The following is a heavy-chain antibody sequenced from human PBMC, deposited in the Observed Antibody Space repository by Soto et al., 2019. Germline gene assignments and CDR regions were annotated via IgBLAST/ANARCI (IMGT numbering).Heavy chain of an antibody. Sequence: QLQLQESGPGLVKPSETLSLTCTVSGGSISSSSYYWGWIRQPPGQGLEWLGTIYSLGNTYYNPSLKSRGTISLDKSKSQLFLKLSSVTAPDTAVYYCARQIYDSSGYYYAYWGQGTLVTVSS. CDR1: GGSISSSSYY. CDR2: IYSLGNT. J-gene: IGHJ4*02. D-gene: IGHD3-22*01. CDR3: ARQIYDSSGYYYAY. V-gene: IGHV4-39*01.